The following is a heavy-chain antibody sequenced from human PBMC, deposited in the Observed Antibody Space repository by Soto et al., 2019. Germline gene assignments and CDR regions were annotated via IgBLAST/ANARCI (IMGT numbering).Heavy chain of an antibody. CDR1: GGSISSRSYY. V-gene: IGHV4-39*01. J-gene: IGHJ4*02. CDR2: IYYSGST. CDR3: ARHAEGYCSGGSCYPRHFDY. Sequence: QLQLQESGPGLVKPSETLSLTCTVSGGSISSRSYYWGWIRQPPGKGLEWIGSIYYSGSTYYNPSLKSRVTISVDTSKNQFSLKLSSVTAADTAVYYCARHAEGYCSGGSCYPRHFDYWGQGTLVTVSS. D-gene: IGHD2-15*01.